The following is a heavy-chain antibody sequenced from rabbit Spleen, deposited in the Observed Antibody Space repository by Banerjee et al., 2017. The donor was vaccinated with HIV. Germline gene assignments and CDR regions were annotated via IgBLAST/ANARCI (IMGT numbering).Heavy chain of an antibody. D-gene: IGHD4-1*01. CDR3: ARAIVRWLGLTRLDL. CDR2: IYAAKGST. CDR1: GINFTNYY. Sequence: QLTETGGGLVQPGGSLPLSCKASGINFTNYYITWVRQAPGKGLEWIGIIYAAKGSTDYASWVSGRVTISSDNAQSTVDLKMTSLTAADTATYFCARAIVRWLGLTRLDLWGPGTLVTVS. J-gene: IGHJ3*01. V-gene: IGHV1S7*01.